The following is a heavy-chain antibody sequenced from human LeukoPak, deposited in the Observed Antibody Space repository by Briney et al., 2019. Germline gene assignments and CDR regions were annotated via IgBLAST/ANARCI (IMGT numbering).Heavy chain of an antibody. CDR3: ATSGGTLGPTNYFAF. CDR1: GESFSGYY. Sequence: SETLSLTCAVYGESFSGYYWSWIRQPPGKGLEWIGEINHSGSTNYNPSLKSRVTISVDTSKNQFTLKLSSVTAADTAVYYCATSGGTLGPTNYFAFWGQGNLVTVSS. D-gene: IGHD3-16*01. V-gene: IGHV4-34*01. J-gene: IGHJ4*02. CDR2: INHSGST.